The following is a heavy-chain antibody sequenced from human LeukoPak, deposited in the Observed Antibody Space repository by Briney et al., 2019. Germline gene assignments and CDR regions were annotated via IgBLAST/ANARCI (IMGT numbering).Heavy chain of an antibody. CDR2: IYSGGDT. V-gene: IGHV3-53*01. CDR1: GFTFSSYA. CDR3: ARDIGGIFDS. Sequence: GRSLRLSCAVSGFTFSSYAMHWVRRAPGKGLEWVSVIYSGGDTYYADSVKGRFTISRDSSKNTLYLQMNSLRAEDTAVYYCARDIGGIFDSWGQGTLVTVPS. D-gene: IGHD1-26*01. J-gene: IGHJ4*02.